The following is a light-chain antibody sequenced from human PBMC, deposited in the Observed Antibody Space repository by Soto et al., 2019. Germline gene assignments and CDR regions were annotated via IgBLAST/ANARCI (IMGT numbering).Light chain of an antibody. CDR2: ETN. Sequence: QSVLTQPPLVSAAPGQTVTISCSGSGSNIGNNYVSWYQHLPGAAPKLLIFETNRRPAGIPDRFSGSKSGTSATLGITGLQTADEGDYYCASWDNSLSDGRVFGPGTKLTVL. V-gene: IGLV1-51*02. CDR1: GSNIGNNY. CDR3: ASWDNSLSDGRV. J-gene: IGLJ1*01.